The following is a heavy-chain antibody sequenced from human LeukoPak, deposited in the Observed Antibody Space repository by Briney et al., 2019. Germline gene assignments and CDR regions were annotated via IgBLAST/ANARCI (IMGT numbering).Heavy chain of an antibody. Sequence: PSETLSLTCTVSGGSISSYYWSWIRQPPGKGLEWIGYIYYSGSTNYNPSLKSRVTISVDTSKNQFSLKLSSVTAADTAVYYCARGDGYNLGGYWGQGTLVTVSS. CDR2: IYYSGST. CDR3: ARGDGYNLGGY. V-gene: IGHV4-59*01. J-gene: IGHJ4*02. CDR1: GGSISSYY. D-gene: IGHD5-24*01.